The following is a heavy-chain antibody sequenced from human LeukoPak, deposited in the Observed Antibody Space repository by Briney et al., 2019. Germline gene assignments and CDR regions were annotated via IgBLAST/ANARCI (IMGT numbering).Heavy chain of an antibody. CDR3: SPCGHAYDWFGP. D-gene: IGHD5-12*01. CDR1: GYTFTGYY. V-gene: IGHV1-2*02. J-gene: IGHJ5*02. CDR2: INPNSGDT. Sequence: ASMKVSCKASGYTFTGYYMHWVRQAPGQGLEWMGWINPNSGDTNYAQKFQGRVTMTRDTSISTVYMDLSGLSSGDTAIYYCSPCGHAYDWFGPWGQGTLVTVSS.